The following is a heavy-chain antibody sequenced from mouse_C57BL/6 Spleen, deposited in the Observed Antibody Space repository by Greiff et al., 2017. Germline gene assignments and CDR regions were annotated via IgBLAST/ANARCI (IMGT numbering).Heavy chain of an antibody. CDR1: GYTFTSYD. V-gene: IGHV1-85*01. CDR2: IYPGDGST. D-gene: IGHD4-1*01. CDR3: ARRTGHFDY. Sequence: VKLVESGPELVKPGASVKLSCKASGYTFTSYDINWVKQRPGQGLEWIGWIYPGDGSTKYNEKFKGKATLTVDTSSSTAYMVLHSLTSEDSAVYFGARRTGHFDYWGQGTTLTVSS. J-gene: IGHJ2*01.